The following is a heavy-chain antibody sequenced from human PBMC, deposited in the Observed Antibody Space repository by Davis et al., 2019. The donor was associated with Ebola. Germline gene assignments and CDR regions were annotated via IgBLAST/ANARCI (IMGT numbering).Heavy chain of an antibody. Sequence: PGGSLRLSCTVSGGSISSYYWSWIRQPPGKGLEWIGYIYYSGSTNYNPSLKSRVTISVDTSKNQFSLKLSSVTAADTAVYYCARRDSSSPPYFDYWGQGTLVTVSS. D-gene: IGHD6-6*01. CDR1: GGSISSYY. J-gene: IGHJ4*02. CDR2: IYYSGST. CDR3: ARRDSSSPPYFDY. V-gene: IGHV4-59*12.